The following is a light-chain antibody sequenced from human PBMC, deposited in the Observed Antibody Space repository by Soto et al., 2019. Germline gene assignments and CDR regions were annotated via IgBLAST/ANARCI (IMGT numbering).Light chain of an antibody. Sequence: DIQMTQSPSTLSASVGDRVTITCRASQSISSWLAWYQQKPGKAPKLLIYDASSLESGVPSRISGSGSGTDFTLTSSSLQPDDFATYYCQQYNSYSRTFGQGTKVEIK. CDR3: QQYNSYSRT. CDR2: DAS. V-gene: IGKV1-5*01. CDR1: QSISSW. J-gene: IGKJ1*01.